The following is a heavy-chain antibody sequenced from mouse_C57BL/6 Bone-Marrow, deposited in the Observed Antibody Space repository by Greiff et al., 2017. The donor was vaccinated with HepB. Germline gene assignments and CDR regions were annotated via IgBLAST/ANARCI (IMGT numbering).Heavy chain of an antibody. Sequence: QVQLQQPGAELVRPGTSVKLSCKASGYTFTSYWMHWVKQRPGQGLEWIGVIDPSDSYTNYNQKFKGKATLTVDTSSSTAYMQLSSLTSEDSAVYYCAREGDYDVPYYFDYWGQGTTLTVSS. V-gene: IGHV1-59*01. D-gene: IGHD2-4*01. CDR3: AREGDYDVPYYFDY. CDR1: GYTFTSYW. J-gene: IGHJ2*01. CDR2: IDPSDSYT.